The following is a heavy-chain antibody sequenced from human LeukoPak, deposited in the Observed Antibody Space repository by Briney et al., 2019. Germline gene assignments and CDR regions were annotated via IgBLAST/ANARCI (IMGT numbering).Heavy chain of an antibody. CDR3: ARRAGEYSHPYDY. D-gene: IGHD4-17*01. CDR2: FYSGGNT. Sequence: GGSLRLSCTVSGFTVSSNSMSWVRQAPGKGLEWVSFFYSGGNTHYSDSVKGRFTISRDNSKNPLYLQMNSLRADDTAVYYCARRAGEYSHPYDYWGQGTLVTVSS. CDR1: GFTVSSNS. J-gene: IGHJ4*02. V-gene: IGHV3-53*01.